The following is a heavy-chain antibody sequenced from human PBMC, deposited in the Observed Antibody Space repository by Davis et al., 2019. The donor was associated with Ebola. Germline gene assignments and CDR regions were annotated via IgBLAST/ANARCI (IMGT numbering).Heavy chain of an antibody. CDR1: GGSIGSSNW. J-gene: IGHJ3*02. Sequence: PSETLSLTCAVSGGSIGSSNWWSWIRQPPGKGLEWIGEINHSGSTNYNPSLKSRVTISVDTSKNQFSLKLSSVTAADTAVYYCARAKYSSGWYKGVRDAFDIWGQGTMVTVSS. V-gene: IGHV4-4*02. D-gene: IGHD6-19*01. CDR2: INHSGST. CDR3: ARAKYSSGWYKGVRDAFDI.